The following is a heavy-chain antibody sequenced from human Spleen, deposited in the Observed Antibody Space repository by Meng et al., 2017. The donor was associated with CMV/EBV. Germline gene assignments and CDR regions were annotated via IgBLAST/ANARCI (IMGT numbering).Heavy chain of an antibody. Sequence: GGSLRLSCVASGFTFDDCAMHWVRQAPGKGLEWVSSITTSSNYIYYADSVQGRFTISRDNAKNSLYLQMSSLRAEDTAVYYCARGSCASCPHDYWGQGTLVTVSS. V-gene: IGHV3-21*06. J-gene: IGHJ4*02. CDR1: GFTFDDCA. CDR2: ITTSSNYI. D-gene: IGHD2-2*01. CDR3: ARGSCASCPHDY.